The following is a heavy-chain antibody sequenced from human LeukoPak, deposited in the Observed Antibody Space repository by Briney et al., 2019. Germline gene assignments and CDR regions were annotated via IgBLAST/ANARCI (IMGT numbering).Heavy chain of an antibody. V-gene: IGHV3-23*01. CDR3: AKDFVAYDY. CDR2: ISGGGETT. D-gene: IGHD2-21*01. CDR1: GFTFNNYT. Sequence: GGSLRLSCAASGFTFNNYTMNWGRQAPGKGLEWGSSISGGGETTYYADSAKGRFTISRDNSQNTLYLQMNSLRAEDTGVYYCAKDFVAYDYWGQGTLVTVSS. J-gene: IGHJ4*02.